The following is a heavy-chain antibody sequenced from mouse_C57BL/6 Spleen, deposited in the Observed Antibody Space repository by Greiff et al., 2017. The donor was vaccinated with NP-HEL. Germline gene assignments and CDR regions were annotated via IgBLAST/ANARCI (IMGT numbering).Heavy chain of an antibody. CDR2: IYPGDGDT. Sequence: QVQLKQSGPELVKPGASVKISCKASGYAFSSSWMNWVKQRPGKGLEWIGRIYPGDGDTNYKGKFKGKATLTADKSSSTAYMQLSSLTSEDSAVYFCAREGGTGFYYAMDYWGQGTSVTVSS. CDR1: GYAFSSSW. CDR3: AREGGTGFYYAMDY. J-gene: IGHJ4*01. D-gene: IGHD3-3*01. V-gene: IGHV1-82*01.